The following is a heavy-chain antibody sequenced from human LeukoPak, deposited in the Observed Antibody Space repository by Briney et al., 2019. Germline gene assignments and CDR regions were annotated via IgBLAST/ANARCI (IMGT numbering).Heavy chain of an antibody. CDR2: IYYSGST. V-gene: IGHV4-39*01. D-gene: IGHD3-3*01. Sequence: PSETLSLTCTVSGGSISSSSYYWGWIRQPPGKGLEWIGSIYYSGSTYYNPSLKSRVTISVDTSKNQFSLKLSSVTAADTAVYYCAGTYYDFWSGYFYWGQGTLVTVSS. J-gene: IGHJ4*02. CDR1: GGSISSSSYY. CDR3: AGTYYDFWSGYFY.